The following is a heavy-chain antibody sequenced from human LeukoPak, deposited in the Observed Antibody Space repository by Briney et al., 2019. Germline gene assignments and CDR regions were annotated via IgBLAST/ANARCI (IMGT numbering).Heavy chain of an antibody. CDR2: IYYSGST. CDR1: GGSISSGGYY. D-gene: IGHD4-23*01. V-gene: IGHV4-31*03. Sequence: SETLSLTCTVSGGSISSGGYYWSWIRQHPGKGLEWIGYIYYSGSTYYNPSLKSRVTISVDTSKNQFSLKLSSVTAADTAVYYCARNVVIPYTTHGGIDYWGQGTLVTVSS. CDR3: ARNVVIPYTTHGGIDY. J-gene: IGHJ4*02.